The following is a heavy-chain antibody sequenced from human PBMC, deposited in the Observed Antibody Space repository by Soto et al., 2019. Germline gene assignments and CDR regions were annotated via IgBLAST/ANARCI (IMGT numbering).Heavy chain of an antibody. V-gene: IGHV1-46*01. J-gene: IGHJ5*02. CDR1: GYTFTSYY. CDR2: INPSGGST. D-gene: IGHD6-13*01. Sequence: ASVKVSCTASGYTFTSYYMHWVRQAPGQGLEWMGIINPSGGSTSYAQKFQGRVTMTRDTSTSTVYMELSSLRSEDTAVYYCAATAAGKEDWFDPWGQGTLVTVSS. CDR3: AATAAGKEDWFDP.